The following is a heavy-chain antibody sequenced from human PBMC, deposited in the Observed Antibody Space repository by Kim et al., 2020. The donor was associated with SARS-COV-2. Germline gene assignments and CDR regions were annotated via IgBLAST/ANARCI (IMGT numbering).Heavy chain of an antibody. Sequence: GGSLRLSCAASGFTFSNYAMNWVRQAPGKGPEWVSAISSSSGCTYYADSVKGRFTISRDNSKNTLYLQMNSLRAEDTAVYYCAKAPGAGGFFYYWFDRWG. CDR1: GFTFSNYA. D-gene: IGHD2-8*02. CDR3: AKAPGAGGFFYYWFDR. J-gene: IGHJ5*02. CDR2: ISSSSGCT. V-gene: IGHV3-23*01.